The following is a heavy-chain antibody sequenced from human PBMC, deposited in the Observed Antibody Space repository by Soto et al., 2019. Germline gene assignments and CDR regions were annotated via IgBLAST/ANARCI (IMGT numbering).Heavy chain of an antibody. CDR2: INSDGSST. Sequence: GGSLRLSCAASGFTFSSYWMHWVRQAPGKGLVWVSRINSDGSSTSYADSVKGRFTISRDNAKNTLYLQMNSLRAEDTAAYYCARVAVRRVWDYWGQGTLVTVSS. CDR1: GFTFSSYW. D-gene: IGHD3-16*01. J-gene: IGHJ4*02. CDR3: ARVAVRRVWDY. V-gene: IGHV3-74*01.